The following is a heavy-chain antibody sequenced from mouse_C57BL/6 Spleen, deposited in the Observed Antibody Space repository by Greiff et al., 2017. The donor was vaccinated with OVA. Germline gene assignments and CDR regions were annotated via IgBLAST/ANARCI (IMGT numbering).Heavy chain of an antibody. J-gene: IGHJ2*01. Sequence: QVQLQQPGAELVRPGTSVKLSCKASGYTFTSYWMPWVKQRPGQGLEWIGVIDPSDSYTNYNQKFKGKATLTVDTSSSTAYMQLSSLTSEDSAVYYCARGYYGSSSNWGQGTTLTVSS. V-gene: IGHV1-59*01. D-gene: IGHD1-1*01. CDR3: ARGYYGSSSN. CDR2: IDPSDSYT. CDR1: GYTFTSYW.